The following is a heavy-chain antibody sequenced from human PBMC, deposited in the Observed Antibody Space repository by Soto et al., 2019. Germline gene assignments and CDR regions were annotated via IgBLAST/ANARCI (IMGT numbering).Heavy chain of an antibody. CDR1: GGSISSGGYY. D-gene: IGHD2-15*01. Sequence: SETLSLTCTVSGGSISSGGYYWSWIRQHPGKGLEWIGYIYYSGSTYYNPSLKSRVTISVDTSKNQFSLKLSSVTAADTAVYYCASMVAAKFDYWGQGTLVTVSS. CDR3: ASMVAAKFDY. V-gene: IGHV4-31*03. J-gene: IGHJ4*02. CDR2: IYYSGST.